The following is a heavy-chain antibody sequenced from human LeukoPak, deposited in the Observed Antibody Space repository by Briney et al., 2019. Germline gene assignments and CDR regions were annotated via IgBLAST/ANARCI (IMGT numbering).Heavy chain of an antibody. CDR2: MNPNSGNT. J-gene: IGHJ3*02. D-gene: IGHD3-22*01. Sequence: ASVKVTCKASVYTFTNYDINWVRQATGQGLGWMGWMNPNSGNTGYAQKFQGRVTMTRNTSISTAYMELSSLRSEDTAVYYCARGWGIVVENAFDIWGQGTMVTVSS. CDR3: ARGWGIVVENAFDI. CDR1: VYTFTNYD. V-gene: IGHV1-8*01.